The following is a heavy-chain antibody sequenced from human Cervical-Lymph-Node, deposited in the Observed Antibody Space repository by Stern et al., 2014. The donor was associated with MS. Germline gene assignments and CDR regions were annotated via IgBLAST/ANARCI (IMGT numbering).Heavy chain of an antibody. CDR3: ARGAGETQHNPLYD. J-gene: IGHJ4*02. CDR2: ISGSGSNT. D-gene: IGHD3-10*01. V-gene: IGHV3-23*04. CDR1: GFTFSTYG. Sequence: EVQLVQSGGDLVQPGGSLRLSCAASGFTFSTYGMSWVRQTPGKGLEWVSSISGSGSNTPYADSVKGRFTISRDNSKNTLLLQMSSLRAEDTAVYFGARGAGETQHNPLYDWGQGTLVTVAS.